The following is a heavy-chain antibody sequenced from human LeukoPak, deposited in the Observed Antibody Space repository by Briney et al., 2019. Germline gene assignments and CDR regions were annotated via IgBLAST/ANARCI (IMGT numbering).Heavy chain of an antibody. D-gene: IGHD3-10*01. CDR2: ISAYNGNT. Sequence: ASVKVSCKASGYTFTSYGIGWVRQAPGQGLEWMGWISAYNGNTNYAQKLQGRVTMTTDTSTSTAYMELRSLRSDDTAVYYCARDLLEDYYGSGSYYTTFDCWRQGTLVTVSS. J-gene: IGHJ4*02. CDR3: ARDLLEDYYGSGSYYTTFDC. CDR1: GYTFTSYG. V-gene: IGHV1-18*01.